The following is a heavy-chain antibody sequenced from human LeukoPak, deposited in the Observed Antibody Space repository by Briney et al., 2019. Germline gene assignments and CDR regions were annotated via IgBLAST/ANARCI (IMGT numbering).Heavy chain of an antibody. V-gene: IGHV3-33*01. J-gene: IGHJ4*02. CDR1: GFTFSSYG. CDR2: IRYDGSNK. D-gene: IGHD3-22*01. Sequence: GGSLRLSCAASGFTFSSYGMHWVRQAPGKGLEWVAVIRYDGSNKYYADSVKGRFTISRDNSKNTLYLQMNSLRAEDTAVYYCARERSLTYYYDSSGYPDYWGQGTLVTVSS. CDR3: ARERSLTYYYDSSGYPDY.